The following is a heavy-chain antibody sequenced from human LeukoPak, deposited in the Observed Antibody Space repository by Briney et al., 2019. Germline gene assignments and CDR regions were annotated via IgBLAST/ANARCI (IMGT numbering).Heavy chain of an antibody. CDR2: TGSTGVST. D-gene: IGHD2-2*01. Sequence: GGSLRLSRAASGFTFSSYAMNWVRQAPGKGLEWVSGTGSTGVSTFYADSVKGRFTVSRDNSKNTLSLQMNSLRAEDTAVYYCAKDPGVVPAHYFDYWGQGTLVTVSS. J-gene: IGHJ4*02. CDR1: GFTFSSYA. CDR3: AKDPGVVPAHYFDY. V-gene: IGHV3-23*01.